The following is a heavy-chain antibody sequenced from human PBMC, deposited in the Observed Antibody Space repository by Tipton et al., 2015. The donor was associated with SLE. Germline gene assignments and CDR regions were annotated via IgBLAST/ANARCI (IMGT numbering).Heavy chain of an antibody. J-gene: IGHJ4*02. CDR2: IWYDGSNK. Sequence: LSLTCTVSGGSISGYYWSWVRQPPGKGLEWVAVIWYDGSNKYYADSVKGRFTISRDNSKNTLYLQMNSLRAEDTAVYYCAKGGYSGYDYFDYWGQGTLVTVSS. CDR3: AKGGYSGYDYFDY. V-gene: IGHV3-30*18. D-gene: IGHD5-12*01. CDR1: GGSISGYY.